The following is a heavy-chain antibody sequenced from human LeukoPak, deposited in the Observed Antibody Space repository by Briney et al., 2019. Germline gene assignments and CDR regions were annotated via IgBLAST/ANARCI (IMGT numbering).Heavy chain of an antibody. CDR2: TYSDSNT. CDR1: GFTVSSNY. CDR3: ARKNDLFNAAFDI. V-gene: IGHV3-53*01. D-gene: IGHD1-1*01. J-gene: IGHJ3*02. Sequence: GGSLRLSCAASGFTVSSNYMGGVRQTPGKGLEWVSITYSDSNTNYADSVKGRFTVARDNSKNTLSLQMNSLRAEDTAIYYCARKNDLFNAAFDIWGQGTVVTVSS.